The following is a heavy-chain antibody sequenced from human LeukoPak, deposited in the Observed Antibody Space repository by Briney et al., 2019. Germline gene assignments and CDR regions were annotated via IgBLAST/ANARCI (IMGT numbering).Heavy chain of an antibody. D-gene: IGHD3-10*01. V-gene: IGHV1-8*01. CDR1: GYTFTSYD. J-gene: IGHJ6*04. CDR2: MNPNSGNT. Sequence: ASVKVSCKASGYTFTSYDINWVRQATGQGLEWMGWMNPNSGNTGYAQKFQGRVTMTRNTSISTAYMELSSLRSEDTAVYYCARDLGRVRGVPYYYGMDVWGKGTTVTVSS. CDR3: ARDLGRVRGVPYYYGMDV.